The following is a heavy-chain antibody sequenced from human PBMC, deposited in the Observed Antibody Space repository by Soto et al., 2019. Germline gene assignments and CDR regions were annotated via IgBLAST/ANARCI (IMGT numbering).Heavy chain of an antibody. Sequence: SETLSLTCTVSNGSVSSGTYSWSWVRQPPGKGLEWIGYIYYSGTTYYTPSLKSRLTMSMDRANDHFSLNLNSVTAADTAVYFCARGHYYYGMDVWGQGITVTVSS. J-gene: IGHJ6*02. V-gene: IGHV4-30-2*01. CDR3: ARGHYYYGMDV. CDR2: IYYSGTT. CDR1: NGSVSSGTYS.